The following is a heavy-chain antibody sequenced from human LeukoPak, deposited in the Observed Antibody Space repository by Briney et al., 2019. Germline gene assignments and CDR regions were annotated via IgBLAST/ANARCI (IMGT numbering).Heavy chain of an antibody. J-gene: IGHJ6*03. V-gene: IGHV3-21*06. CDR1: VVTFSSYS. D-gene: IGHD1-26*01. CDR3: ARDPYSGNYGAYYYYYMDV. Sequence: PGGSLRLSCAASVVTFSSYSMTWVRPAPAKGLEWVSSISTSSSYIHYADSVKGRFTISRDNAKNSLYLQMDSLRVEDTAVYYCARDPYSGNYGAYYYYYMDVWGKGTTVTISS. CDR2: ISTSSSYI.